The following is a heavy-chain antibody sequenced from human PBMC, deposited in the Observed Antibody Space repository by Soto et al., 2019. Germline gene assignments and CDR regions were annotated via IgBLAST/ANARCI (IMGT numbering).Heavy chain of an antibody. D-gene: IGHD4-17*01. Sequence: QVQLVESGGGVVQPGRSLRLSCAASGFTFSSYGMHWVRQAPGKGLEWVAVISYDGSNKYYADSVKGRFTISRDNSKNTRYLQMNSLRAEDTAVYYCAKDRFEGAYDYGDYVGYYYGMDVWGQGTTVTVSS. V-gene: IGHV3-30*18. CDR3: AKDRFEGAYDYGDYVGYYYGMDV. J-gene: IGHJ6*02. CDR2: ISYDGSNK. CDR1: GFTFSSYG.